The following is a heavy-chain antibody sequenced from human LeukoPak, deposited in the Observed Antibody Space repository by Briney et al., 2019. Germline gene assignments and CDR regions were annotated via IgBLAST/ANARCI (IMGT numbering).Heavy chain of an antibody. CDR2: TYYRSQWYN. V-gene: IGHV6-1*01. CDR3: ARSGAGLFFDY. Sequence: SQTLSLTCAISGDSVSSYSGAWNWIRQSPSRGLEWPGRTYYRSQWYNDYAASVKSRITINPDTSNNQFSLQLNSATPEDTAVYYCARSGAGLFFDYWGQGTLVTVSS. CDR1: GDSVSSYSGA. J-gene: IGHJ4*02. D-gene: IGHD1-26*01.